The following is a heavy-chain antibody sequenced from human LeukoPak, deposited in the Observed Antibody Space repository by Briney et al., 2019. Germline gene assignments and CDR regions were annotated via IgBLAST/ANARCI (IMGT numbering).Heavy chain of an antibody. D-gene: IGHD2-15*01. CDR2: INPNSGDT. Sequence: ASVTVSCKASRYRFTSLYVHWVRPAPGRGPEWMGWINPNSGDTQFAQRFEGRGTVTKVTSNTKAYMELSRLKSDRPAVGYCSRGPTANCGFGSYVLGYWGQGTLVTVSS. CDR1: RYRFTSLY. CDR3: SRGPTANCGFGSYVLGY. V-gene: IGHV1-2*02. J-gene: IGHJ4*02.